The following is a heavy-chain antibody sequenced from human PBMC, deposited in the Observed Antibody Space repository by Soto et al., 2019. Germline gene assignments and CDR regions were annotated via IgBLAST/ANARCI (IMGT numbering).Heavy chain of an antibody. Sequence: VEYLKISCQGTGYRFSTSWIGWLRQKPLKVLEWMGIIYPGDSDTRYSPSFQGQVTISADKSISTAYLQWSSLKASDTAMYYCARSVYSSSSVYYYYYGMDVWGQGTTLTVSS. CDR3: ARSVYSSSSVYYYYYGMDV. J-gene: IGHJ6*02. CDR1: GYRFSTSW. V-gene: IGHV5-51*01. CDR2: IYPGDSDT. D-gene: IGHD6-6*01.